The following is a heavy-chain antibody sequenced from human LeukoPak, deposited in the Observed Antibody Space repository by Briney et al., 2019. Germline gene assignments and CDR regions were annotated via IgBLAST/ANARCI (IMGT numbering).Heavy chain of an antibody. V-gene: IGHV4-38-2*02. CDR1: GYSISSGYY. D-gene: IGHD4-17*01. CDR3: ARVSGSADYGDYPDTFDY. Sequence: PSETLSLTCTVSGYSISSGYYWGWIRQPPGEGLEWIGSIYHSGSTYYNPSLKSRVTISVDTSKNQFSLKLSSVTAADTAVYYCARVSGSADYGDYPDTFDYWGQGTLVTVSS. J-gene: IGHJ4*02. CDR2: IYHSGST.